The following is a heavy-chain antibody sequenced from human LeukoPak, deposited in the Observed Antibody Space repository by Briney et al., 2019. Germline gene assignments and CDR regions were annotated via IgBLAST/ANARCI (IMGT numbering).Heavy chain of an antibody. CDR2: VYTSGST. D-gene: IGHD6-19*01. CDR1: GGAISSYY. V-gene: IGHV4-4*07. Sequence: SETLSLTCTVSGGAISSYYWSWIRQPAGKGLEWIGRVYTSGSTNYNPSLKSRVTMSVDTSKNQFSLKLSSVTAADTAVYYCARGSRQWLVEGFDYWGQGTLVTASS. J-gene: IGHJ4*02. CDR3: ARGSRQWLVEGFDY.